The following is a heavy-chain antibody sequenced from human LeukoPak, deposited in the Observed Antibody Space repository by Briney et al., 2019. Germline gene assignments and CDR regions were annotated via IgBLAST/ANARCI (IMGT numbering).Heavy chain of an antibody. Sequence: SETLSLTCTVSGGSISSSSYYWGWIRQPPGKGLEWIGSIYYSGSTYYNPSLKSRVTISVDTSKNQFSLKLSSVTAADTAVYYCARQTEGGYDYVWGSSRSPFDYWGQGTLVTVSS. CDR1: GGSISSSSYY. D-gene: IGHD3-16*02. CDR2: IYYSGST. CDR3: ARQTEGGYDYVWGSSRSPFDY. V-gene: IGHV4-39*01. J-gene: IGHJ4*02.